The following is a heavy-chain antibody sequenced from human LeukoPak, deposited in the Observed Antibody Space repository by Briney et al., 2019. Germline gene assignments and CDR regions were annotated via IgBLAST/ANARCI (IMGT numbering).Heavy chain of an antibody. V-gene: IGHV1-2*02. D-gene: IGHD6-19*01. CDR3: ARSSSGWPLYFDC. J-gene: IGHJ4*02. Sequence: ASVKVSCQASGYTFTDYNLHWVRQAPGEGVEWMGWINPKSGGTEFAQKHQGGVTMTADTSIDTAYLELSNLKSDDTAIYYCARSSSGWPLYFDCWGQGTLVTVSS. CDR2: INPKSGGT. CDR1: GYTFTDYN.